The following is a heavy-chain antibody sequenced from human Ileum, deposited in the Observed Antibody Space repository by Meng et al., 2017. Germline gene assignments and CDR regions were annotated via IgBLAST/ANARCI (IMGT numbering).Heavy chain of an antibody. CDR3: ASLRYNWNYSADY. Sequence: QGQRKEWGPVMVKPLGTPSLTCAVLGGSISRSNWWSWVRQPPGKGLEWIGEIYHSGSTNYNPSLKSRVTISVDKSKNQFSLKLSSVTAADTAVYYCASLRYNWNYSADYWGQGTLVTVSS. D-gene: IGHD1-7*01. CDR1: GGSISRSNW. J-gene: IGHJ4*02. CDR2: IYHSGST. V-gene: IGHV4-4*02.